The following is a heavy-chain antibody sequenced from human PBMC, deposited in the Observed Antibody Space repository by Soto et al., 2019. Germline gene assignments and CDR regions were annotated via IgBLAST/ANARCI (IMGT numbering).Heavy chain of an antibody. CDR2: ISAYNGNT. V-gene: IGHV1-18*01. J-gene: IGHJ4*02. CDR1: GYTFTSYG. D-gene: IGHD6-19*01. CDR3: ARSASIAVAGKAGFDY. Sequence: ASVKVSCKASGYTFTSYGISWVRQAPGQGLEWMGWISAYNGNTNYAQKLQGRVTMTTDTSTSTAYMELRSLRSDDTAVYYCARSASIAVAGKAGFDYWGQGTLVTVSS.